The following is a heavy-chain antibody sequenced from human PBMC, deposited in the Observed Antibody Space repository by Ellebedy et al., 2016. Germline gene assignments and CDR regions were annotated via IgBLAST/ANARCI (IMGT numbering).Heavy chain of an antibody. V-gene: IGHV3-74*01. D-gene: IGHD5-18*01. J-gene: IGHJ4*02. CDR2: INNDGTST. CDR3: VRGGQLDS. Sequence: GGSLRLSCATSGFTFTKYWMHWVRQAPGKGLVWVSRINNDGTSTNYADSVKGRFTISRDNAKSTLYLQMNSLRVDDTAVYYCVRGGQLDSWGRGTLITVSS. CDR1: GFTFTKYW.